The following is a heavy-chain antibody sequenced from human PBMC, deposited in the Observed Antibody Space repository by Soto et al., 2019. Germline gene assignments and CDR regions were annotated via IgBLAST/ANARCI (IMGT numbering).Heavy chain of an antibody. D-gene: IGHD2-21*01. Sequence: QVELVKSGAEVKKPGASVKVSCQASEDTFTHYDINWVRQATGQGLEWMGWMNPNTGNIDYSHKFQGRLTMTRETSTRTVYMELSSLRSDDTAVYYCVRRVASGHRSWFDPWGQGTLVTVSS. J-gene: IGHJ5*02. CDR1: EDTFTHYD. CDR3: VRRVASGHRSWFDP. V-gene: IGHV1-8*02. CDR2: MNPNTGNI.